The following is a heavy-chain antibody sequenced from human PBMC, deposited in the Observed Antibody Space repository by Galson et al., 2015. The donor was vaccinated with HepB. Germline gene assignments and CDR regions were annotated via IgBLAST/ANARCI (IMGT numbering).Heavy chain of an antibody. D-gene: IGHD3-10*01. Sequence: AVKVCCKASGYTFTSYGISWGRQAPGQGLEWMGWSSAYNGNTNYAQKLQGRVTMTTDTSTSTAYMELRSLRSDDTAVYYCARLQGSGNYGMDVWGQGTTVTVFS. CDR3: ARLQGSGNYGMDV. CDR2: SSAYNGNT. J-gene: IGHJ6*02. V-gene: IGHV1-18*01. CDR1: GYTFTSYG.